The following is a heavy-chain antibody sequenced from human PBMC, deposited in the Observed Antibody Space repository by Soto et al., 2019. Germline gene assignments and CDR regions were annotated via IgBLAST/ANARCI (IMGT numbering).Heavy chain of an antibody. CDR1: GFTFSSYS. V-gene: IGHV3-21*01. CDR3: ARDQGAAAVYEGLDY. J-gene: IGHJ4*02. CDR2: ISSSSSYI. Sequence: EVQLVESGGGLVKPGGSLRLSCAASGFTFSSYSMNWVRQAPGKGLEWVSSISSSSSYIYYADSVKGRFTISRDNAKNSLYLQMNSLRAEDTAVYYCARDQGAAAVYEGLDYWGQVTLVTVSS. D-gene: IGHD6-13*01.